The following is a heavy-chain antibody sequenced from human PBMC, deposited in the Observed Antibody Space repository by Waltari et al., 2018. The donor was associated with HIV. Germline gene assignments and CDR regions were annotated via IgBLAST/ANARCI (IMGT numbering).Heavy chain of an antibody. J-gene: IGHJ4*02. Sequence: QVQLVQSGAEGKKPGASVKVSCKASGYTFTDYYVQWVRQAPGQGLEWMGWINSYTGATYYRQRFQGRVSMTRDTSINTAYMELRRLTSDDTATYYCARDVDVGATDYWGQGTLVTVSS. D-gene: IGHD1-26*01. V-gene: IGHV1-2*02. CDR2: INSYTGAT. CDR1: GYTFTDYY. CDR3: ARDVDVGATDY.